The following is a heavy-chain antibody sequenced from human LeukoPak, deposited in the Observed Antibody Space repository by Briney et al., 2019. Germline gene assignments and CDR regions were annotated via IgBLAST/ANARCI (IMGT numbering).Heavy chain of an antibody. CDR2: IFGSGGSA. D-gene: IGHD6-19*01. CDR3: GKTTTGYSSGRYPGWPVDY. Sequence: GGSLRLSCAASGFTFNSYAMYWVRQAPGKGLEWVSGIFGSGGSAHYADSVKGRFTISRDNSKNTVYLQMDSLRVEDTAVYYCGKTTTGYSSGRYPGWPVDYWGQGTLVTVAS. J-gene: IGHJ4*02. CDR1: GFTFNSYA. V-gene: IGHV3-23*01.